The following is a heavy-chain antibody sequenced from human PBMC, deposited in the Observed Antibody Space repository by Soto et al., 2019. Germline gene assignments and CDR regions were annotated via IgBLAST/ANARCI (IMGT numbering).Heavy chain of an antibody. J-gene: IGHJ3*01. CDR2: IYWDDDR. Sequence: QITLKESGPTEVKPTETLALTCTFSGFSLATKGVGVGWVRQPPGGALEWIAVIYWDDDRRYNPSLEARLRTTKDTPNNQVVLTMTDMDFVDTATFYCVHLTITYGGVVGDESFDVWGQGAVVTVSS. D-gene: IGHD3-16*02. CDR3: VHLTITYGGVVGDESFDV. CDR1: GFSLATKGVG. V-gene: IGHV2-5*02.